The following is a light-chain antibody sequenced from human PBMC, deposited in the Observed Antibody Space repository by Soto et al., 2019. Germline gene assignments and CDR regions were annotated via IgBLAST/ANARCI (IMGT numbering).Light chain of an antibody. Sequence: NFMLTQPHSVSESPGKTVTISCTRSSGSIASNYVQWYQQRPGSAPTTVIYEDNQRPSGVPDRFSGSIDSSSNSASLTISGLKTEVAADYYCQSYDSSNHVVFGGGTKLTVL. V-gene: IGLV6-57*04. CDR1: SGSIASNY. CDR2: EDN. CDR3: QSYDSSNHVV. J-gene: IGLJ2*01.